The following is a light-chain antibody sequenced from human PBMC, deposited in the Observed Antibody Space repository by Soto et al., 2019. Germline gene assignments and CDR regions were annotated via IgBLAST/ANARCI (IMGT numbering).Light chain of an antibody. V-gene: IGKV3-20*01. Sequence: EIVLTQSPGTLSLSPGERATLSCRASQSVSSSYLAWYQQKPGQAPRLLIYDASSRTAGIPDRFSGSGSGTDITPTISRLEPEDFAVYYCQQYGSSPLTFGGGTKVEIK. CDR1: QSVSSSY. CDR2: DAS. CDR3: QQYGSSPLT. J-gene: IGKJ4*01.